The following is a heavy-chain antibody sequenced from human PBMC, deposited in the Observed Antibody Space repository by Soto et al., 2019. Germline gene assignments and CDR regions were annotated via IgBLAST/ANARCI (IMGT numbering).Heavy chain of an antibody. CDR3: ARAVSVAGIRYYFDY. CDR2: IKQDGSEK. Sequence: XESLSLSCAASGFTFSSYCMSWVGQAPGKGLEWVANIKQDGSEKYYVDSVKGRFTISRDNAKNSLYLQMNSLRAEDTAVYYCARAVSVAGIRYYFDYWGQGTLVTVPS. CDR1: GFTFSSYC. D-gene: IGHD6-19*01. J-gene: IGHJ4*02. V-gene: IGHV3-7*03.